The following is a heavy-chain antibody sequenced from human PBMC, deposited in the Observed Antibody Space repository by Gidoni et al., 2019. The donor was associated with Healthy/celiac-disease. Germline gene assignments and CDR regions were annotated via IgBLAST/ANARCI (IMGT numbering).Heavy chain of an antibody. CDR3: AKGYSSARLFDY. CDR1: GFTCSSYA. D-gene: IGHD6-19*01. J-gene: IGHJ4*02. CDR2: ISGSGGST. V-gene: IGHV3-23*01. Sequence: EVQLLVSGGGLVPPGGSLRLSCAASGFTCSSYAMSWVRQAPGKGLELVSAISGSGGSTYYADSVKGRFTISRDNSKNTLYLQMNSLRAEDTAVYYCAKGYSSARLFDYWGQGTLVTVSS.